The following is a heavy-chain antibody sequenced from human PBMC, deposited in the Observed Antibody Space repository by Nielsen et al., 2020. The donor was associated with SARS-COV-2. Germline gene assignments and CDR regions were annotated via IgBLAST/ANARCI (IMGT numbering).Heavy chain of an antibody. V-gene: IGHV3-30*03. CDR2: ISYDGSNK. Sequence: GESLKISCAASGFTFSSYGMHWVRQAPGKGLEWVAVISYDGSNKYYADSVKGRFTISRDNSKNTLYLQMNSLRAEDTAVYYCARGVRDIVVVVAATGLFFDYWGQGTLVTVSS. CDR1: GFTFSSYG. CDR3: ARGVRDIVVVVAATGLFFDY. D-gene: IGHD2-15*01. J-gene: IGHJ4*02.